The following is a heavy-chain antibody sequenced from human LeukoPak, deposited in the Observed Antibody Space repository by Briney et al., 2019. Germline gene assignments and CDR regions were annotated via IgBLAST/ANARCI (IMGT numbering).Heavy chain of an antibody. Sequence: PGGSLRLSCAASGFTVNDNYMSWVRQAPGKGLEWISVIYRSGDTYYADSVKGRFTVSRDNDQNTLYLQLNSLRPEYTAVYYCARDRVKSDDILTGYPHYYYYFYMDVWGKGTVVTVSS. V-gene: IGHV3-66*03. J-gene: IGHJ6*03. CDR2: IYRSGDT. CDR3: ARDRVKSDDILTGYPHYYYYFYMDV. CDR1: GFTVNDNY. D-gene: IGHD3-9*01.